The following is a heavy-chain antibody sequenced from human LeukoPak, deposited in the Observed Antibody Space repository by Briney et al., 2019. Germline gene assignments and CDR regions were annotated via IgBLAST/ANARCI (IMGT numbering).Heavy chain of an antibody. D-gene: IGHD1-14*01. Sequence: SGPTLVNPTQTLTLTCTFSGFSLTTSGVGVGWIRQPPGKAPEWLAVSYWDNDKRYSPSLKTRLTITKDTSKNLVVFIMTDMDPVDTATYFCAHRRGGYNWNHGDFDYWGQGTLVTVSS. J-gene: IGHJ4*02. CDR2: SYWDNDK. CDR3: AHRRGGYNWNHGDFDY. V-gene: IGHV2-5*02. CDR1: GFSLTTSGVG.